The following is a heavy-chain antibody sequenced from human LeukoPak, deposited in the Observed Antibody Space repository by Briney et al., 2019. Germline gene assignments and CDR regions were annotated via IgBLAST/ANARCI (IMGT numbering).Heavy chain of an antibody. CDR2: ISYDGSNK. D-gene: IGHD4-17*01. CDR1: GFTFSSYG. J-gene: IGHJ4*02. CDR3: AKDHDTYGDYVY. Sequence: PGRSLRLSCAASGFTFSSYGMHWVRQAPGKGLEWVAVISYDGSNKYYADSVKGRFTISRDNSKNTLYLQMNSLRAEDTAVYYCAKDHDTYGDYVYWGQGTLVTVSS. V-gene: IGHV3-30*18.